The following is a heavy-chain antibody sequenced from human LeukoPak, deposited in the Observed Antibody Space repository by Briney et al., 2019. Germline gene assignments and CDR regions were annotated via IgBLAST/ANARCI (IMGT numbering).Heavy chain of an antibody. CDR3: ARGSSGGSPTVY. J-gene: IGHJ4*02. Sequence: ASVKVSCKASGYTFTGYYMHWVRRAPGQGLEWMGWSNPNSGGTNYAQKFQGRVTMTRETSISTAYMEISRLRSDATAVYYCARGSSGGSPTVYWGQGTLVTVSS. CDR1: GYTFTGYY. V-gene: IGHV1-2*02. CDR2: SNPNSGGT. D-gene: IGHD2-15*01.